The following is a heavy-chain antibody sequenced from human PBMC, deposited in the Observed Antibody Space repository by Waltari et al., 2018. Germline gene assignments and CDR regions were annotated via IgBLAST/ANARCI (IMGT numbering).Heavy chain of an antibody. J-gene: IGHJ3*01. Sequence: EVQLLESGGGLVQPGGSLRLSCVASGFTFSNYWMTWVRQAPGKGLEWVANISEDGSEKYYVDSVKGRFTTSRDNAKNSLYLQMNSLRAEDTAVYYCARWDAFDVWGQGTVVTVSS. CDR1: GFTFSNYW. CDR2: ISEDGSEK. CDR3: ARWDAFDV. V-gene: IGHV3-7*01.